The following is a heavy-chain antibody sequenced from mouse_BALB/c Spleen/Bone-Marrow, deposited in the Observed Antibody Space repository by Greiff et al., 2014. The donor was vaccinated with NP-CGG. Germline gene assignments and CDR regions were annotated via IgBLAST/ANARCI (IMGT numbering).Heavy chain of an antibody. D-gene: IGHD4-1*01. J-gene: IGHJ2*01. CDR3: TRGGNWEDFDY. Sequence: VQLKESGGGLVQPGGSRKLSCAASGFTFSSFGMHWVRQAPEKGLEWAAYISSGSSPIFYADTVKGRFTISRDNPKNTLFLQMTSLRSEDTAMYYCTRGGNWEDFDYWGQGTTLTVSS. V-gene: IGHV5-17*02. CDR2: ISSGSSPI. CDR1: GFTFSSFG.